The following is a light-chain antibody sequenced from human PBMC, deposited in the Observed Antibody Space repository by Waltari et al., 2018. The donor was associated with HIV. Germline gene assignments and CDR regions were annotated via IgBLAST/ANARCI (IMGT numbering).Light chain of an antibody. Sequence: SYVLTQPPSVSVAPGQTARITCGGSRIGSKSVHWYQQKPGQAPVLVVQDDSDRPSRIPERFSGSNSGDTATLAISKVEAGDEADYYCQGWEITDDHVVFGGGTKLTVL. V-gene: IGLV3-21*02. CDR1: RIGSKS. CDR3: QGWEITDDHVV. J-gene: IGLJ2*01. CDR2: DDS.